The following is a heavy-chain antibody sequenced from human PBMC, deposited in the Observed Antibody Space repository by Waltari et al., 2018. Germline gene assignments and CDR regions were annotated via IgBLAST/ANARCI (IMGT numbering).Heavy chain of an antibody. Sequence: QVQLPESGPGLVKPSETLSPTCTVSGGSISSYYWSWIRQPPGKGLEWIGYIYYSGGNNYNPAIKSRVTISVDTSKNQFALKLSSVTAADTAVYYCARDLRYYEFWSGYSHDAFDIWGQGTMVTVSS. V-gene: IGHV4-59*01. CDR3: ARDLRYYEFWSGYSHDAFDI. J-gene: IGHJ3*02. CDR2: IYYSGGN. CDR1: GGSISSYY. D-gene: IGHD3-3*01.